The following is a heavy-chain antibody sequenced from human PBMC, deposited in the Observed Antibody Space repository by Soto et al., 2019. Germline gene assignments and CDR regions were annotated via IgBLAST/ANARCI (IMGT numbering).Heavy chain of an antibody. CDR2: INPSGGST. CDR3: ARDLRVGLVTNNWFDP. J-gene: IGHJ5*02. CDR1: GYTFTSYY. Sequence: QVQLVQSGAEVKKPGASVKVSCKASGYTFTSYYMHWVRQAPGQGLEWMGIINPSGGSTSYAQKFQGRVTRTXXTXTXXVYMELSSLRSEDTAVYYCARDLRVGLVTNNWFDPWGQGTLVTVSS. D-gene: IGHD3-9*01. V-gene: IGHV1-46*01.